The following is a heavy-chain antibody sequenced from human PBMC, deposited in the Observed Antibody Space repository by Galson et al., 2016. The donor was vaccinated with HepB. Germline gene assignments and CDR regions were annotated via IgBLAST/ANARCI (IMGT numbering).Heavy chain of an antibody. Sequence: SVKVSCKASGGTLTSYDIDWVRQATGQGLEWMGWMNPNCGNTGYAQKFQGRVTMTRDNSINTAYMELGGLRSEDTAVYYWIPNLTETPDYFHCWGQRTLVTVSS. CDR1: GGTLTSYD. J-gene: IGHJ4*02. CDR3: IPNLTETPDYFHC. V-gene: IGHV1-8*01. D-gene: IGHD1-20*01. CDR2: MNPNCGNT.